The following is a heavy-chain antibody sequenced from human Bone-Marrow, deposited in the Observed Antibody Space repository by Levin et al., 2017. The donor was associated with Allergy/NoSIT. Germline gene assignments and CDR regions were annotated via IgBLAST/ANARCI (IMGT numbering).Heavy chain of an antibody. J-gene: IGHJ4*02. Sequence: LSLTCAASGFTFSSSGMHWVRQAPGKGLEWVAVISYDGSNKYYADSVKGRFTISRDNSKNTLYLQMNSLRAEDTAVYYCAKQRAAALDYWGQGTLVTVSS. V-gene: IGHV3-30*18. D-gene: IGHD6-13*01. CDR2: ISYDGSNK. CDR3: AKQRAAALDY. CDR1: GFTFSSSG.